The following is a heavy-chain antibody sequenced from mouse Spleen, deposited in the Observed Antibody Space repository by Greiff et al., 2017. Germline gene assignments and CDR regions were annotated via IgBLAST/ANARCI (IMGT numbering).Heavy chain of an antibody. J-gene: IGHJ2*01. CDR1: GYSITSGYY. D-gene: IGHD2-4*01. Sequence: EVQLQESGPGLVKPSQSLSLTCSVPGYSITSGYYWNWIRQFPGNKLEWMGYISYDGSNNYNPSLKNRISITRDTSKNQFFLKLNSVTTEDTATYYCAREDYDTFDYWGQGTTLTVSS. CDR2: ISYDGSN. V-gene: IGHV3-6*01. CDR3: AREDYDTFDY.